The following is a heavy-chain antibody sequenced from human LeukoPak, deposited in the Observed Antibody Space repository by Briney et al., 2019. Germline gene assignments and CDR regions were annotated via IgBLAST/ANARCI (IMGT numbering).Heavy chain of an antibody. CDR2: ISGSGGST. CDR3: ARSVAYCVGDCQDQYFDY. Sequence: QSGGSLRLSCAASGFTFSSYAMTWVRQAPGKGLEWVSGISGSGGSTYYADSVKGRFTISRDNSKNTLYLQMNSLRAEDTAVYYCARSVAYCVGDCQDQYFDYWGQGTLATVSS. D-gene: IGHD2-21*02. V-gene: IGHV3-23*01. CDR1: GFTFSSYA. J-gene: IGHJ4*02.